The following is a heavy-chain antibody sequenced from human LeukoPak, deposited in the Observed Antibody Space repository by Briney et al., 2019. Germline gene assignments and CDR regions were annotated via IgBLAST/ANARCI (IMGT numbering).Heavy chain of an antibody. CDR3: AGGEILTGHYTFDY. D-gene: IGHD3-9*01. Sequence: GGSLRLSCAASGFTVSSYAMSWVRRAPGKGLEWVSSISGSGGSTYYADSVRGRFTISRDNSKNTLYLQMNSLRAEDTAVYYCAGGEILTGHYTFDYWGQGTLVTVSS. CDR2: ISGSGGST. CDR1: GFTVSSYA. J-gene: IGHJ4*02. V-gene: IGHV3-23*01.